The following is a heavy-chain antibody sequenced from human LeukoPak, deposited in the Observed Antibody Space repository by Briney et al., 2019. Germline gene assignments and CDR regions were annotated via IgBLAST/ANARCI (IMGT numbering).Heavy chain of an antibody. CDR1: GFTFSNYW. D-gene: IGHD2-2*01. CDR2: IKQEGSET. J-gene: IGHJ3*02. Sequence: PGGSLRLSCAASGFTFSNYWMSWVRQAPGKGLEWVANIKQEGSETYYVDSVKGRFTISRDNAESLIYLQMSSLRDEDTAVYYCARGYCDSTMCYAGAFDIWGQGTMVTVSA. CDR3: ARGYCDSTMCYAGAFDI. V-gene: IGHV3-7*04.